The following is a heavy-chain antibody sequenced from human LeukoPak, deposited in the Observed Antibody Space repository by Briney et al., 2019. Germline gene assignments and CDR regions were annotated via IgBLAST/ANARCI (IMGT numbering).Heavy chain of an antibody. CDR1: GGSISSSSYY. V-gene: IGHV4-39*01. Sequence: PSETLSLTCTVSGGSISSSSYYWGWIRQPPGKGLEWIGSIYYSGSTYYNPSLKSRVTISVDTSKNQFSLKLSSVTAADTAVYYCAAGTTGQITMVRGAPVRFDPWGQGTLVTVSS. D-gene: IGHD3-10*01. CDR3: AAGTTGQITMVRGAPVRFDP. J-gene: IGHJ5*02. CDR2: IYYSGST.